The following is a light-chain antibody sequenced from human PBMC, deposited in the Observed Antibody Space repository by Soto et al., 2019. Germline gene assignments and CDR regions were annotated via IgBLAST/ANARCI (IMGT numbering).Light chain of an antibody. CDR2: KAS. CDR3: QQYNSWT. Sequence: DIQMTQSPSTLSASVGDRVTITCRAGQSISSWLAWYQQKPGKAPKLLIYKASSLESGVPSRFSGSGSGTEFTLTVSSLQPDDFATYYCQQYNSWTFGQGPKVEIK. V-gene: IGKV1-5*03. J-gene: IGKJ1*01. CDR1: QSISSW.